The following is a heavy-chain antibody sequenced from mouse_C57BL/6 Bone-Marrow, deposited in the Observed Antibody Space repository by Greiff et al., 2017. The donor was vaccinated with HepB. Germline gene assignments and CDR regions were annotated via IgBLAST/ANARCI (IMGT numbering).Heavy chain of an antibody. CDR3: ARSIWMWFAY. CDR1: GYAFSSSW. Sequence: QVQLQQSGPELVKPGASVKISCKASGYAFSSSWMNWVKQRPGKGLEWIGRIYPGDGDTHYNGKFKGKATLTADKSSSTAYMQISSLTSEYSAVYFCARSIWMWFAYWGQGTLVTVSA. J-gene: IGHJ3*01. V-gene: IGHV1-82*01. D-gene: IGHD1-3*01. CDR2: IYPGDGDT.